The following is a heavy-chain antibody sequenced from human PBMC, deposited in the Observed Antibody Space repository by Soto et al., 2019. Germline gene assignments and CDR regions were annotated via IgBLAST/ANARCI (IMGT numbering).Heavy chain of an antibody. Sequence: QVQLQESGPGLMKPSGTLSLICSVSGESVGRGTNYWSWVRQAPGRGLEWMGYIFAAATAIYNPSFESRVAISLDAAKNQVSLKLTSVTAADTAIYYCARDRRGRADGFIYYYGMEVWGQGTSVTVSS. V-gene: IGHV4-61*01. CDR1: GESVGRGTNY. J-gene: IGHJ6*02. CDR3: ARDRRGRADGFIYYYGMEV. CDR2: IFAAATA. D-gene: IGHD6-13*01.